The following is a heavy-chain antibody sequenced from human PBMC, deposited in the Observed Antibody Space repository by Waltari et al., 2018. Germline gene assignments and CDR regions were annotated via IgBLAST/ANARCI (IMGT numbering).Heavy chain of an antibody. V-gene: IGHV4-34*01. CDR1: GGSFSGYY. D-gene: IGHD6-19*01. CDR2: INRGGST. CDR3: ARGRGSGWSDYYYYYDMDV. Sequence: QVQLQQWGAGLLKPSETLSLTCAVYGGSFSGYYWSWIRQPPGKGREWIGEINRGGSTNYNPALKRRVTRSVDTSKNQFSLKLSSVTAADTAVYYCARGRGSGWSDYYYYYDMDVWGKGTTVTVSS. J-gene: IGHJ6*03.